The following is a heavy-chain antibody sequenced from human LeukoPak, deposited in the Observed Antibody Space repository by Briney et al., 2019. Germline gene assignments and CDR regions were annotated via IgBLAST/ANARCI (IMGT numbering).Heavy chain of an antibody. J-gene: IGHJ5*01. D-gene: IGHD3-9*01. V-gene: IGHV1-69*13. Sequence: SVKVSCKASEATFSNSTINWVRLAPGQGLEWMGGIIPMFDTAHYAEKFQGRVTISADESTNTVYMELRGLRSEDTAVYYCARDDNDILTGHLDSWGQGTLVTVSS. CDR1: EATFSNST. CDR2: IIPMFDTA. CDR3: ARDDNDILTGHLDS.